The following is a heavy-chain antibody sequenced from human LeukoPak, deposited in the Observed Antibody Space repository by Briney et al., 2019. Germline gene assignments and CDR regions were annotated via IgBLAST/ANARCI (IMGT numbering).Heavy chain of an antibody. CDR2: IRYDGSNK. Sequence: GGSLRLSCAASGFTFSSYGMHWVRQAPGKGLEWVAFIRYDGSNKYYADSVEGRFTISRDNSKNTLYLQMNSLRAEDTAVYYCAKDGVVVVITSQFDYWGQGTLVTVSS. V-gene: IGHV3-30*02. CDR1: GFTFSSYG. J-gene: IGHJ4*02. D-gene: IGHD3-22*01. CDR3: AKDGVVVVITSQFDY.